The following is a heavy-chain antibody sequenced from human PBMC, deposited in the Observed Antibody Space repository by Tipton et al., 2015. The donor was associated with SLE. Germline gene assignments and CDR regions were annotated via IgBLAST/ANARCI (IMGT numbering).Heavy chain of an antibody. V-gene: IGHV4-61*02. CDR1: GGSISSGSYY. CDR2: IYTSGST. Sequence: TLSLTCTVSGGSISSGSYYWSWIRQPAGKGLEWIGRIYTSGSTNYNPSLKSRVTISVDTSKNQFSLKLSSVTAADTAVYYCARLSNNDRRYFDYWGQGTLVTVSS. J-gene: IGHJ4*02. D-gene: IGHD3-9*01. CDR3: ARLSNNDRRYFDY.